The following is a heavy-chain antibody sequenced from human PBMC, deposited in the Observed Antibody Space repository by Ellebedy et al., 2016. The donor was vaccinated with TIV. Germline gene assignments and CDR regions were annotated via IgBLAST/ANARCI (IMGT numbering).Heavy chain of an antibody. Sequence: GESLKISCPASGFTFSSSSMNWVRQAPGKGLEWVSSIRSSSSYIYYADSVKGRFTISRDNSKNTLYLQMNSLRAEDTAVYYCAKGADYYDSSGKQDYWGQGTLVTVSS. CDR3: AKGADYYDSSGKQDY. V-gene: IGHV3-21*04. J-gene: IGHJ4*02. CDR1: GFTFSSSS. D-gene: IGHD3-22*01. CDR2: IRSSSSYI.